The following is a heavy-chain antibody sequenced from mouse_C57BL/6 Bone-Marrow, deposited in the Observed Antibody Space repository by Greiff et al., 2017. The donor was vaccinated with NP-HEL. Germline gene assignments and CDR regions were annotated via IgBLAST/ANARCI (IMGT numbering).Heavy chain of an antibody. CDR2: ISGGGGNT. V-gene: IGHV5-9*01. D-gene: IGHD2-4*01. Sequence: EVKLVESGGGLVKPGGSLKLSCAASGFTFSSYTMSWVRQTPEKRLAWVATISGGGGNTYYPDSVKGRFTISRDNAKNTLYLQMSSLRSEDTALYYCASRIYYDYVDYWGQGTSVTVSS. CDR3: ASRIYYDYVDY. J-gene: IGHJ4*01. CDR1: GFTFSSYT.